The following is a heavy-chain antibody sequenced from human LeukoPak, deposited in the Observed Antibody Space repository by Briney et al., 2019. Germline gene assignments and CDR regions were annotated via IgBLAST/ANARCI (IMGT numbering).Heavy chain of an antibody. CDR2: ISVRSNYR. D-gene: IGHD3-22*01. CDR3: VRLRRNNDRSGYYYYYDY. CDR1: GYTFSDFS. J-gene: IGHJ4*02. V-gene: IGHV3-21*01. Sequence: GGSLRLYGAASGYTFSDFSVNWLRQAPGKGLEGVSSISVRSNYRYYADSRGGRFTNSRDDARDSVFMQMNSLRAEDTAVYFCVRLRRNNDRSGYYYYYDYWGQGTLVTVSS.